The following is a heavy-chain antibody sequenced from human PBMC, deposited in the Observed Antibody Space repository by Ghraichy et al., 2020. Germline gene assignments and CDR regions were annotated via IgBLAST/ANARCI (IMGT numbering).Heavy chain of an antibody. CDR2: IYYIGNT. D-gene: IGHD2/OR15-2a*01. CDR1: GGSIRSSAYY. Sequence: SETLSLTCTVSGGSIRSSAYYWGWIRQFQGKGLEWIGSIYYIGNTYYNPSLKSRITISVDTSSNQFSLNPTSVTAADTAVYYCTRGRRREYYQYELDVWGQGTTVTVSS. CDR3: TRGRRREYYQYELDV. J-gene: IGHJ6*02. V-gene: IGHV4-39*01.